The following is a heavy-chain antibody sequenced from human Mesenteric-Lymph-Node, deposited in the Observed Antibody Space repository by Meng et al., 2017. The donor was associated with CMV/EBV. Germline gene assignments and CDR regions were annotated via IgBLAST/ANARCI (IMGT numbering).Heavy chain of an antibody. CDR3: TTSFVSGIDY. CDR1: GFPFSNAW. J-gene: IGHJ4*02. D-gene: IGHD5/OR15-5a*01. Sequence: GESLKISCAASGFPFSNAWMSWVRQAPGKGLEWVGRIKSKTDGGTTDYAAPVKGRFTISRDDSKNTLYLQMNSLKTEDTAVYYCTTSFVSGIDYWGQGTLVTVSS. V-gene: IGHV3-15*01. CDR2: IKSKTDGGTT.